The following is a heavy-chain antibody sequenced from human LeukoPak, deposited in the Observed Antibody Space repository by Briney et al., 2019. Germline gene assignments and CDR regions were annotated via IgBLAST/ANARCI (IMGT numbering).Heavy chain of an antibody. CDR2: INHSGST. Sequence: SETLSLTCAVYGGSFSGYYWSWIRQPPGKGLEWIGEINHSGSTNYNPSLKSRVTISVDTSKNQFSLKLSSVTAADTAVYYCARGSRSRGWYNPRYFDYWGQGTLVTVSS. V-gene: IGHV4-34*01. D-gene: IGHD6-19*01. J-gene: IGHJ4*02. CDR1: GGSFSGYY. CDR3: ARGSRSRGWYNPRYFDY.